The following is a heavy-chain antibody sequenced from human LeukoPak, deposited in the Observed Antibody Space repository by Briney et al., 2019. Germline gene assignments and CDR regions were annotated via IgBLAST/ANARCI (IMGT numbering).Heavy chain of an antibody. D-gene: IGHD3-3*01. CDR3: ASGLRFLEWFWFDY. V-gene: IGHV4-59*12. J-gene: IGHJ4*02. Sequence: SETLSLTCTVSGGSISSYYWSWIRQPPGKGLEWIGYIYYSGTTNYNPSLKSRVTISVDTSKNQFSLKLSSVTAADTAVYYCASGLRFLEWFWFDYWGQGTLVTVSS. CDR2: IYYSGTT. CDR1: GGSISSYY.